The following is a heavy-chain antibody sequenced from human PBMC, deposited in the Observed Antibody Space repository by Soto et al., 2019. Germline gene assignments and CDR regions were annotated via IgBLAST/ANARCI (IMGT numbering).Heavy chain of an antibody. Sequence: SETLSLTCAVYGGSFSGYYWSWIRQPPGKGLEWIGEINHSGSTNYNPSLKSRVTISVDTSKNQFSLKLSSVTAADTAVYYCARHQSIVVVTAARAFDIWGQGTMVTVSS. J-gene: IGHJ3*02. CDR3: ARHQSIVVVTAARAFDI. V-gene: IGHV4-34*01. CDR1: GGSFSGYY. CDR2: INHSGST. D-gene: IGHD2-15*01.